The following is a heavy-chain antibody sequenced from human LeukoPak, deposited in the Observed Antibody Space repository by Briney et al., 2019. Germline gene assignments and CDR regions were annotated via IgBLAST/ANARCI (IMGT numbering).Heavy chain of an antibody. D-gene: IGHD3-3*01. J-gene: IGHJ3*02. CDR2: IYTSGST. CDR3: AREDIGYYDFWSGYYTDAFDI. CDR1: GGSISSYY. V-gene: IGHV4-4*07. Sequence: PSETLSLTCTVSGGSISSYYWSWIRQPAGKGLEWIGRIYTSGSTNYNPSLKSRVTMSVDTSKNQFSLKLSSVTAADTAVYYCAREDIGYYDFWSGYYTDAFDIWGQGTMVTISS.